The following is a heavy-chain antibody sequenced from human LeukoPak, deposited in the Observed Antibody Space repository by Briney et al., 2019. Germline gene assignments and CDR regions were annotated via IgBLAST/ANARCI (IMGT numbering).Heavy chain of an antibody. CDR2: IYYSGST. D-gene: IGHD1-1*01. CDR3: ARLEEGVAGSPSDWYFGL. V-gene: IGHV4-39*01. Sequence: SETLSLTCTVSGDSIAGSNYYWGWIRQPPGKGLECIGSIYYSGSTYYNPSLKSRVTMSVDTSKSQFSLKLSSVTAADTAAYYCARLEEGVAGSPSDWYFGLWGRGTLVTVSS. J-gene: IGHJ2*01. CDR1: GDSIAGSNYY.